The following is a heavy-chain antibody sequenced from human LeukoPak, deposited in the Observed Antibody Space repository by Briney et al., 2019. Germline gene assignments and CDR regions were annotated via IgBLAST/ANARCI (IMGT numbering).Heavy chain of an antibody. D-gene: IGHD6-19*01. J-gene: IGHJ4*02. CDR3: ARGRVKSSGWYVY. V-gene: IGHV4-39*07. CDR1: DGSVSSSSYY. CDR2: LSYSGST. Sequence: ASETLSLTCTVSDGSVSSSSYYWGWIRQPPGKGLEWIGSLSYSGSTNYNPSLKSRVTISVDTSKNQFSLKLSSVTAADTAVYCCARGRVKSSGWYVYWGQGTLVTVSS.